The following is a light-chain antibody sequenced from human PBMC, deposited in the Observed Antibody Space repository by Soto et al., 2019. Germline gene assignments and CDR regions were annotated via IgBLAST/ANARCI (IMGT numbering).Light chain of an antibody. CDR3: QQYYSYPLT. CDR1: QGISSY. J-gene: IGKJ2*01. Sequence: AIRMTQSPSSFSASTGDRVTITCRASQGISSYLAWYQQKPGKAPKLLIYAASTLQSGVPSRFSGSGSGTDFTLTIGCLQSEDFATYYCQQYYSYPLTFGQGTKLEIK. V-gene: IGKV1-8*01. CDR2: AAS.